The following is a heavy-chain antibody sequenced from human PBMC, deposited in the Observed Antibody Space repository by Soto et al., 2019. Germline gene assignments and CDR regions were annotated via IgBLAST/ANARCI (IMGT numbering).Heavy chain of an antibody. J-gene: IGHJ5*02. V-gene: IGHV4-61*01. CDR1: GGSVSSGSYY. CDR2: IYYSGST. D-gene: IGHD6-13*01. Sequence: SETLSLTCTVSGGSVSSGSYYWSWIRQPPGKGLEWIGYIYYSGSTNYNPSLKSRVTISVDTSKNQFSLKLSSVTAADTAVYYCARDYSYSSSWYWFDPWGQGTLVTVSS. CDR3: ARDYSYSSSWYWFDP.